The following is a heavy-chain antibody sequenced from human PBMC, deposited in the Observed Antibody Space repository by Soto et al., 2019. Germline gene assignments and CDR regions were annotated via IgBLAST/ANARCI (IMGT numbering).Heavy chain of an antibody. J-gene: IGHJ6*03. CDR3: VRGGWSTPERYYYYYYMDV. CDR2: IYSGGST. V-gene: IGHV3-66*01. D-gene: IGHD1-1*01. Sequence: GGSLRLSCAASGFTVSSNYMSWVRQAPGKGLEWVSVIYSGGSTYYADSVKGRFTSSRDNSKNTLYLQVNSLRAEDTAVYYCVRGGWSTPERYYYYYYMDVWGKGTTVTVSS. CDR1: GFTVSSNY.